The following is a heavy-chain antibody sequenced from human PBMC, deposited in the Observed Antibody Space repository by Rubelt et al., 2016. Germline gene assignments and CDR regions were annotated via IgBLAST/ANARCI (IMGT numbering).Heavy chain of an antibody. V-gene: IGHV1-18*01. CDR2: ISGYNAKT. Sequence: GASVKLSCKTSGYSFISYGVSWVRQAPGQGLEYMGWISGYNAKTNYAQKVQGRVTLTTDTSTSTAHMEVRSLRSDDTAVYYCVRDSGDLISMVRGAIRTPDYYNGMDVWGQGTTVIVSS. CDR1: GYSFISYG. CDR3: VRDSGDLISMVRGAIRTPDYYNGMDV. D-gene: IGHD3-10*01. J-gene: IGHJ6*02.